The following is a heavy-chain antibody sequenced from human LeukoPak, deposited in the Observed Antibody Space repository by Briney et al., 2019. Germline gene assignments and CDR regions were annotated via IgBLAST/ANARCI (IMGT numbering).Heavy chain of an antibody. D-gene: IGHD3-22*01. V-gene: IGHV3-74*01. J-gene: IGHJ4*02. Sequence: PGGSLRLSCAASGFTFSSYWMHWVRQAPGKGLVWVSRINSDGSSTSYADSVKGRFTISRDNPKNTLYLQMKSLRAEDTAVYFCAKRGVVIRVILVGFHKEAYYFDSWGQGALVTVSS. CDR1: GFTFSSYW. CDR2: INSDGSST. CDR3: AKRGVVIRVILVGFHKEAYYFDS.